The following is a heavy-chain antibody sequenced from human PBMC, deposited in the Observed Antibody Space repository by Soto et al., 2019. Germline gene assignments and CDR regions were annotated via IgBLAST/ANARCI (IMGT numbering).Heavy chain of an antibody. Sequence: PGGSLRLSCAASGFTFSAFGMHWVRQAPGKGLEWVAVISKDGSTTYDVDSVKGRFTISRDCSKNTLYLQMNSLRTEDTAVYYCAKETHSSGYGSYFDYWGQGTLVTVSS. CDR3: AKETHSSGYGSYFDY. J-gene: IGHJ4*02. CDR1: GFTFSAFG. D-gene: IGHD3-22*01. CDR2: ISKDGSTT. V-gene: IGHV3-30*18.